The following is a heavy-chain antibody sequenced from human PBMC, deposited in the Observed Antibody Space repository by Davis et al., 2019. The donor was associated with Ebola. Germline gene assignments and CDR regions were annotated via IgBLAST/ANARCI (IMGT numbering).Heavy chain of an antibody. D-gene: IGHD3-16*02. J-gene: IGHJ6*04. Sequence: AASVKVSCKASGYTFTRYTLHWLRQAPGERLEWIGWIYAVNVNNQSSQKFQGRVPLTRDTSSITAYLEVGSVRSEDTAVYYCARDSVRLGEFSLFARNPRDYYYYGMDVWGKGTTVIVSS. V-gene: IGHV1-3*01. CDR2: IYAVNVNN. CDR1: GYTFTRYT. CDR3: ARDSVRLGEFSLFARNPRDYYYYGMDV.